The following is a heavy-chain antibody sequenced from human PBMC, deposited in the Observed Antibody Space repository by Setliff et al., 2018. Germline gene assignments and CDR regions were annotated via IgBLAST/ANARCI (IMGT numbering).Heavy chain of an antibody. V-gene: IGHV3-11*04. CDR2: ISSSGSTI. J-gene: IGHJ6*02. D-gene: IGHD3-3*01. CDR3: ARDLYYNFWSGYSRGYYYYGMDV. CDR1: GFTFSDYY. Sequence: GGSLRLSCAASGFTFSDYYMNWIRQAPGKGLEWVSYISSSGSTIYYADSVKGRFTISRDNAKNSLYLQMNSLRAEDTAVYYCARDLYYNFWSGYSRGYYYYGMDVWGQGTTVTVSS.